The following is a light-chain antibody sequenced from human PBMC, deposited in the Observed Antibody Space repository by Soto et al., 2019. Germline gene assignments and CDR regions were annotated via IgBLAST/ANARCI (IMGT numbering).Light chain of an antibody. CDR3: QQYNNWPRT. J-gene: IGKJ1*01. CDR1: QSVSSN. CDR2: GAS. V-gene: IGKV3-15*01. Sequence: EIVMTQSPATMSVSPGERATLSCRASQSVSSNLAWYQQKPGQAPRLLMYGASTRAPGIPGRFSGSGSGTEFTLTISSLQSEDFAVYYCQQYNNWPRTFGQGTKVEIK.